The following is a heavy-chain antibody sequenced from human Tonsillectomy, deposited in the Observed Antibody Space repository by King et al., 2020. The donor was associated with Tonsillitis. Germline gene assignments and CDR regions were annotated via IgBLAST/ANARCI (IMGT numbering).Heavy chain of an antibody. Sequence: VQLQQWGAGLLKPSETLSLTCAVYGGSFSGYYWSWIRQPPGKGLEWIGEINHSGSTNYNPSLKSRVTISVDTSENQFSLKLSSVTAADTAVYYCARGPLGGGSYYYNWGQGTLVTVSS. CDR3: ARGPLGGGSYYYN. D-gene: IGHD1-26*01. CDR1: GGSFSGYY. V-gene: IGHV4-34*01. J-gene: IGHJ4*02. CDR2: INHSGST.